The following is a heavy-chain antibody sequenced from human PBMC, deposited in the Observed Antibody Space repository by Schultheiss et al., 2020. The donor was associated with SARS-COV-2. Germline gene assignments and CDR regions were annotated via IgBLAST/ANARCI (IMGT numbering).Heavy chain of an antibody. V-gene: IGHV4-34*01. J-gene: IGHJ4*02. CDR2: IYYSGST. CDR1: GGSFSGYY. Sequence: SETLSLTCAVYGGSFSGYYWSWIRQPPGKGLEWIGSIYYSGSTYYNPSLKSRVTISVDTSKNQFSLKLSSVTAADTAVYYCARLPYYDFWSGYSPYYFDYWGQGTLVTVSS. CDR3: ARLPYYDFWSGYSPYYFDY. D-gene: IGHD3-3*01.